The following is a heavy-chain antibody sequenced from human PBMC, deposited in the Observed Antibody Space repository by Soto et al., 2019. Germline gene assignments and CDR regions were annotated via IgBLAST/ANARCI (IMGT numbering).Heavy chain of an antibody. CDR2: IYYSGST. CDR1: GGTFSTGGYY. D-gene: IGHD6-19*01. Sequence: SQTLSLTYNVSGGTFSTGGYYWSWIRQRQGKGLELIGYIYYSGSTYYNPSLKSRVTISVDTSKNQFSLKLSSVTAADTAVYYCARRPNGYSSGWYRGSFDYWGQGTLVTVS. V-gene: IGHV4-31*03. CDR3: ARRPNGYSSGWYRGSFDY. J-gene: IGHJ4*02.